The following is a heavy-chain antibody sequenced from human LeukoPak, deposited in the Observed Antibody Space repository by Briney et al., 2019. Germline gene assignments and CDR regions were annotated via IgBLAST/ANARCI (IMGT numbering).Heavy chain of an antibody. CDR3: AKLVGDDYGAAFDY. J-gene: IGHJ4*02. V-gene: IGHV3-23*01. CDR1: GFTFSSYA. D-gene: IGHD4-17*01. CDR2: ISGSGGST. Sequence: PGGSLRLSCAASGFTFSSYAMSWVRQAPGKGLEWVSAISGSGGSTYYVDSVKGRFTISRDNSKNTLYLQMNSLRAEDTAVYYCAKLVGDDYGAAFDYWGQGTLVTVSS.